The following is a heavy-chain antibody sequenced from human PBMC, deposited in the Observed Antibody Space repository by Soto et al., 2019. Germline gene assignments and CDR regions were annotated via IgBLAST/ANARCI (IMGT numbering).Heavy chain of an antibody. D-gene: IGHD2-8*01. V-gene: IGHV1-69*13. CDR1: GVTFSSYA. J-gene: IGHJ6*02. CDR2: IIPIFGTA. Sequence: SVKVSCKASGVTFSSYAISWVRQAPGQGLEWMGGIIPIFGTANYAQKFQGRVTITADESTSTAYMELSSLRSEDTAVYYCASCISYYYYGMDVWGQGTTVTVSS. CDR3: ASCISYYYYGMDV.